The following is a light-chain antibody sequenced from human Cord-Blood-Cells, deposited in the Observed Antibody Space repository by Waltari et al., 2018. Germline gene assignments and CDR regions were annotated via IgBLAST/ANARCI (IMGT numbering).Light chain of an antibody. Sequence: QSVLTQPPSVSGAPGQRVTISCTGSSSNIGAGYDVHWYQQLPGTAPKLLIYGNSNRPSGGPDRFSGSKSDTSASLAITGLQAEDEADYYCQSYDSSLSGYVFGTGTKVTVL. CDR2: GNS. V-gene: IGLV1-40*01. CDR3: QSYDSSLSGYV. J-gene: IGLJ1*01. CDR1: SSNIGAGYD.